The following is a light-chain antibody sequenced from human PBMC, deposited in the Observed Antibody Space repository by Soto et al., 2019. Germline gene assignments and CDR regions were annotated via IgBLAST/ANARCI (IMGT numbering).Light chain of an antibody. CDR1: QSISDT. Sequence: VMTQSPATLSVSPGGRATLSCRASQSISDTLALYQQKPGQAPRLLIHGASTRASGFPARFSGSGSGTDFTLTISSLQSEDFAVYYCQQYNNLPWTCGQGTKVEIK. CDR3: QQYNNLPWT. CDR2: GAS. V-gene: IGKV3-15*01. J-gene: IGKJ1*01.